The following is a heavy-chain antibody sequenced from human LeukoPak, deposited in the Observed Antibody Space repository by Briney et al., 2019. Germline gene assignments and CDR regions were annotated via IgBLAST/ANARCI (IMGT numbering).Heavy chain of an antibody. CDR3: ARDHEAYCGGDCYSRIFDY. Sequence: SVKVSCKASGGTFISYAISWVRQAPGQGLEWMGGIIPIFGTANYAQKFQGRVTITADESTSTAYMELSSLRSEDTAVYYCARDHEAYCGGDCYSRIFDYWGQGTLVTVSS. V-gene: IGHV1-69*13. CDR2: IIPIFGTA. D-gene: IGHD2-21*02. CDR1: GGTFISYA. J-gene: IGHJ4*02.